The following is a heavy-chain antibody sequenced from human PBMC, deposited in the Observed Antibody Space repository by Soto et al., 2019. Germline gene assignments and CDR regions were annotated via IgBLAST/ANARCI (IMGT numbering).Heavy chain of an antibody. CDR2: INPNSGET. D-gene: IGHD1-26*01. CDR1: GYTFTGYY. V-gene: IGHV1-2*04. CDR3: ARGSGLNYYYYIEV. J-gene: IGHJ6*03. Sequence: QVQLVQSGAEVKKPGASVKVSCKASGYTFTGYYMHWMRQAPGQGLERMGLINPNSGETDYAQNIQGWVTMTRDMSASTAYMELSRLKSNDTAVYYCARGSGLNYYYYIEVWGKGTTVTVSS.